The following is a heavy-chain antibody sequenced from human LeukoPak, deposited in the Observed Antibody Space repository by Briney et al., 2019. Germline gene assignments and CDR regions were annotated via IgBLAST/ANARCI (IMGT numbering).Heavy chain of an antibody. Sequence: SETQSLTCTVSGGSISSYYWSWIRQPPGKGLEWTGYIYYSGSTNYNPSLKSRVTISVDTSKNQFSLKLSSVTAADTAVYYCARAQRDGYNVGAFDIWGQGTMVTVSS. D-gene: IGHD5-24*01. CDR2: IYYSGST. CDR3: ARAQRDGYNVGAFDI. V-gene: IGHV4-59*01. CDR1: GGSISSYY. J-gene: IGHJ3*02.